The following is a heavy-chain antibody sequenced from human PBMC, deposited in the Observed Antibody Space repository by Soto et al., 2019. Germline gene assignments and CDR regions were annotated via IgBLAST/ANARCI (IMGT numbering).Heavy chain of an antibody. D-gene: IGHD6-13*01. CDR3: ARRGSSSWYGY. J-gene: IGHJ4*02. V-gene: IGHV4-39*01. CDR2: IYYSGST. Sequence: QLQLQESGPGLVKPSETLSLTCTVSGGSISSSSYYWGWIRQPPGKGLEWIGSIYYSGSTYYNPSLKXRXTXAXHTSKNQCSLKPSSVTAADTAVYYCARRGSSSWYGYWGQGTLVTVSS. CDR1: GGSISSSSYY.